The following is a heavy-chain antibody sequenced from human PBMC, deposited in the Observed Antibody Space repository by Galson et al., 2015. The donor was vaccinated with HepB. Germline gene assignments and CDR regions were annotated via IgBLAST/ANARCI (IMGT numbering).Heavy chain of an antibody. CDR2: INPSGGST. V-gene: IGHV1-46*01. J-gene: IGHJ6*03. Sequence: QSGAEVTKPGESLRISCKASGSTFTSYYMHWVRQAPGQGLEWMGIINPSGGSTSYAQKFQGRVTMTRDTSTSTVYMELSSLRSEDTAVYYCARDHDCSSTRGGACYYYMDVWGKGTTVTVSS. CDR1: GSTFTSYY. CDR3: ARDHDCSSTRGGACYYYMDV. D-gene: IGHD2-2*01.